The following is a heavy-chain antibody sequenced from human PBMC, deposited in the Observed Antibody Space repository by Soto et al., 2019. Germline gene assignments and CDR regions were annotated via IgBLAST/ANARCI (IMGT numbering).Heavy chain of an antibody. CDR1: GFTFSSYG. CDR3: AKPAGLGWSIPNCFDY. J-gene: IGHJ4*02. D-gene: IGHD6-19*01. Sequence: QVQLVESGGGVVQPGRSLRLSCAASGFTFSSYGMHWVRQAPGKGLEWVAVISYDGSNKYYADSVKGRFTISRDNSKNTLYLQMNSLRAEDTAVYYCAKPAGLGWSIPNCFDYWGQGTLVTVSS. CDR2: ISYDGSNK. V-gene: IGHV3-30*18.